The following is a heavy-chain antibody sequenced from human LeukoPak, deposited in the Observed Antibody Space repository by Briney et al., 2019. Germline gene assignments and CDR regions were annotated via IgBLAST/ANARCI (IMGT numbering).Heavy chain of an antibody. J-gene: IGHJ4*02. V-gene: IGHV3-23*01. D-gene: IGHD6-13*01. CDR2: ISGSGGST. Sequence: PGGSLRLSCAASGFTFSSYAMSWVRQAPGKGLEWVSAISGSGGSTYYADSVKGRFTISRDNSKNTLYLQMNSLRAEDTAEYYCAHLAGWAAAGTYYFDYWGQGTLVTVSS. CDR1: GFTFSSYA. CDR3: AHLAGWAAAGTYYFDY.